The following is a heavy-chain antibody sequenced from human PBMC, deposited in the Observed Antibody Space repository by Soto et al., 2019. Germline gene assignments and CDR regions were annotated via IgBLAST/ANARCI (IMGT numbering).Heavy chain of an antibody. V-gene: IGHV4-30-4*01. CDR2: IYYSGST. CDR3: ARVPGYRYGYRVGWLDP. D-gene: IGHD5-18*01. CDR1: GGSISSGDYY. Sequence: PSETLSLTCTVSGGSISSGDYYWSWIRQPPGKGLEWIGYIYYSGSTYYNPSLKSRVTISVDTSKNQFSLKLSSVTAADTAVYYCARVPGYRYGYRVGWLDPWGQGTLVTVSS. J-gene: IGHJ5*02.